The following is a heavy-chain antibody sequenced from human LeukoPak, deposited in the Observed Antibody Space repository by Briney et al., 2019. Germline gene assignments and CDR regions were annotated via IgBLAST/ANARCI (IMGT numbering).Heavy chain of an antibody. CDR2: MNPNSGGT. Sequence: ASVKVSCKASGYIFIDYYLHWVRQAPGQGLEWMGWMNPNSGGTNYAQKFQGRITMTGDTSTAYLELSRLRSDDTAVYYCARDLGSTVIVGGDAFDLWGQGTMVTVSS. D-gene: IGHD2/OR15-2a*01. CDR1: GYIFIDYY. V-gene: IGHV1-2*02. CDR3: ARDLGSTVIVGGDAFDL. J-gene: IGHJ3*01.